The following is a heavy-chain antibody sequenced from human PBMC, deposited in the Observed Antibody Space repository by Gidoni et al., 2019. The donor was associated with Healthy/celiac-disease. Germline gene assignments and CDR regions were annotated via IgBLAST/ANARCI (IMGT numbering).Heavy chain of an antibody. CDR3: ARVSGGSGSYYNVGGMDV. CDR2: ISAYNGNT. Sequence: QVQLVQSGAEVKKPGASVKVFCKAAGYTFTSYGISWVRQAPGQGLEWMGWISAYNGNTNYAQKLQGRVTMTTDTSTRAAYMELRSLRSDDTAVYYCARVSGGSGSYYNVGGMDVWGQGTTVTVSS. V-gene: IGHV1-18*01. D-gene: IGHD3-10*01. CDR1: GYTFTSYG. J-gene: IGHJ6*02.